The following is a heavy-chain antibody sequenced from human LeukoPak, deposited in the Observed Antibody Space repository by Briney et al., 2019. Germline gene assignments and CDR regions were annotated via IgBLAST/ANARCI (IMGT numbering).Heavy chain of an antibody. D-gene: IGHD5-12*01. V-gene: IGHV3-30-3*01. CDR1: GFTFSSYA. CDR2: ISYDGSNK. Sequence: GGSLGLSYAAPGFTFSSYAMHWVRQAPGKGLEWVAVISYDGSNKYYADSVKGRFTISRDNSKNTLYLQMNSLRAEDTAVYYCARDGYSGYDFYFDYWGQGSLVTVSS. J-gene: IGHJ4*02. CDR3: ARDGYSGYDFYFDY.